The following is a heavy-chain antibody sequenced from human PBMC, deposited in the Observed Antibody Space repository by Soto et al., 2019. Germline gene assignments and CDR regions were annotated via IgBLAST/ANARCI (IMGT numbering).Heavy chain of an antibody. Sequence: QVQLVESGGGVVQPGRSLRLSCAASGFTFSSYAMHWVRQAPGKGLEWVAVISYDGSNKYYADSVKGRFTISRDNSKNTLYLQMNSLRAEDTAVYYCAKIAAAGLHYYYCYGMDVWGQGTTVTVSS. J-gene: IGHJ6*02. D-gene: IGHD6-13*01. CDR1: GFTFSSYA. CDR3: AKIAAAGLHYYYCYGMDV. CDR2: ISYDGSNK. V-gene: IGHV3-30-3*02.